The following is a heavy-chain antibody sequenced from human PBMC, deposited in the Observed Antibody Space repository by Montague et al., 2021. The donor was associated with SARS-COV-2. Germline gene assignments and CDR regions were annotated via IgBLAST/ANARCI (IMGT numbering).Heavy chain of an antibody. D-gene: IGHD1-1*01. V-gene: IGHV3-30*04. CDR1: GFPFTSYS. Sequence: SLRFSCAASGFPFTSYSMHWVRQAPGKGLEWLAIVSFNGAKQYYADSVNGRFTISRDNSKNTLFLQMNSLRAEDTAVYFCARVKTGPYVPIDFWGQGTLVTVSS. CDR2: VSFNGAKQ. J-gene: IGHJ4*02. CDR3: ARVKTGPYVPIDF.